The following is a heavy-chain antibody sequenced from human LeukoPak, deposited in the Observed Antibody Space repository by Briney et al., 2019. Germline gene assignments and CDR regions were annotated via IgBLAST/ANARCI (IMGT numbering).Heavy chain of an antibody. CDR1: VYTFTHYY. V-gene: IGHV1-2*02. D-gene: IGHD3-16*02. CDR3: ARIINDYIWGSYRTYYFDY. CDR2: INPNNGGT. Sequence: ASLRVSSTASVYTFTHYYMHWVRQAPGQGLEWMGWINPNNGGTNYAQRVQGRVTMTRDTSISTAYMELSRLRSDDTAVYYCARIINDYIWGSYRTYYFDYWGQGTLVTVSS. J-gene: IGHJ4*02.